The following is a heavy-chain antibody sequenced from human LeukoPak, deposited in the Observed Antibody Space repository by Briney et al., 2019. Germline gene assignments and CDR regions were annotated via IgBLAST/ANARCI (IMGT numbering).Heavy chain of an antibody. J-gene: IGHJ6*02. D-gene: IGHD6-13*01. CDR1: GFTFSSYA. V-gene: IGHV3-23*01. Sequence: PGGSLRLSCAASGFTFSSYAMSWVRQAPGKGLEWVSAISGSGGSTYYADSVKGRFTTSRDNSKNTLYLQMNSLRAEDTAVYYCAKDLCSWFLATYYYYGMDVWGQGTTVTVSS. CDR2: ISGSGGST. CDR3: AKDLCSWFLATYYYYGMDV.